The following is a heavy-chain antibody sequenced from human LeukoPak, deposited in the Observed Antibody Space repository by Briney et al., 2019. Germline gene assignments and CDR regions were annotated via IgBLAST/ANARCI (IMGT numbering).Heavy chain of an antibody. V-gene: IGHV3-33*01. J-gene: IGHJ3*02. Sequence: PGRSLRLSCAASGFTFSSYGMHWVRQAPGKGLEWVAVIWYDGSNKYYADSVKGRFTISRDNSKNTLYLQMNSLRAEDTAVYYCARDRDGYNYAFDIWGQGTMVTVSS. CDR1: GFTFSSYG. CDR3: ARDRDGYNYAFDI. CDR2: IWYDGSNK. D-gene: IGHD5-24*01.